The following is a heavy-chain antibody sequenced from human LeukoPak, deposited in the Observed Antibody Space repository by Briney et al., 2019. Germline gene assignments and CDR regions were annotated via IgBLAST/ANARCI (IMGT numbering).Heavy chain of an antibody. J-gene: IGHJ4*02. V-gene: IGHV1-2*02. Sequence: ASVKVSCKASGYTFTGYYMHWVRQAPGQGLEWMGWINPNSGGTNYAQKFQGRVTMTRDTSISPAYMELSRLRSDDTAVYYCARESRDYYDSSGLPNGYWGQGTLVTVSS. CDR3: ARESRDYYDSSGLPNGY. CDR2: INPNSGGT. D-gene: IGHD3-22*01. CDR1: GYTFTGYY.